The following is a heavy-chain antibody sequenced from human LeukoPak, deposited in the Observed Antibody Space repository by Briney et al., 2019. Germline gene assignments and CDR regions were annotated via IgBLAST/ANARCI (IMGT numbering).Heavy chain of an antibody. V-gene: IGHV4-34*01. J-gene: IGHJ4*02. CDR1: GGSFSGYY. Sequence: PSETLSLTCAVYGGSFSGYYWSWIRQPPGQGLEWIGEINHSVSTNYNLSLKSRVTISVDTSKNQFSLKLSSVTAADTAVYYCARIGQWLVRFFDYWGQGTLVTVSS. CDR2: INHSVST. CDR3: ARIGQWLVRFFDY. D-gene: IGHD6-19*01.